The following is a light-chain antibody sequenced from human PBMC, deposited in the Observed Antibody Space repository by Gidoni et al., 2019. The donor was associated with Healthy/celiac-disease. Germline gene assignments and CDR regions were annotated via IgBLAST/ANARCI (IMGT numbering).Light chain of an antibody. CDR3: CSYASSSVWV. Sequence: QSALTQPASVSGSPGQSITISCTGTSSAVGSYNLVSWYQQHPGKAPKLMIYEGSKRPSGVSNRFSGSKSGNTASLTISGLQAEDEADYYCCSYASSSVWVFGGGTKLTVL. CDR1: SSAVGSYNL. V-gene: IGLV2-23*01. J-gene: IGLJ3*02. CDR2: EGS.